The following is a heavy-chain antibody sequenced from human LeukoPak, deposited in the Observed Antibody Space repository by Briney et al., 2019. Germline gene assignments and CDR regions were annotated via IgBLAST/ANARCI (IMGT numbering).Heavy chain of an antibody. J-gene: IGHJ1*01. CDR1: GFILSSFA. D-gene: IGHD5-12*01. Sequence: PGGSLRLSCTSSGFILSSFAMSWVRQAPGKGLEWVSSISSPGGNTYYADSVKGRFTISRDNSNNLVYLQMNSLRAEDTAVYYCAKTRNGYTTEYLQHWGQGTLVTVPS. CDR2: ISSPGGNT. V-gene: IGHV3-23*01. CDR3: AKTRNGYTTEYLQH.